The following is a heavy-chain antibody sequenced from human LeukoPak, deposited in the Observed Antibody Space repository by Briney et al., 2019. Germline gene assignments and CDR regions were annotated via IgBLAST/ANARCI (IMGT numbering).Heavy chain of an antibody. CDR3: AKDYISIFGVVMVFDY. Sequence: PGGSLRLSCAASGFTFSSYAMSWVRQAPGKGLEWVSAISGSGGSTYYADSVKGRFTISRDNSKNTLYLQMNSLRAEDTAVYYCAKDYISIFGVVMVFDYWGQGTLVTVSS. V-gene: IGHV3-23*01. CDR2: ISGSGGST. CDR1: GFTFSSYA. D-gene: IGHD3-3*01. J-gene: IGHJ4*02.